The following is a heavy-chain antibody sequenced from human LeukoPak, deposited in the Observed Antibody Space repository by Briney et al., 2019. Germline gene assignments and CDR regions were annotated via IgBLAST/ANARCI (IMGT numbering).Heavy chain of an antibody. D-gene: IGHD1-1*01. CDR2: IWYSGSA. J-gene: IGHJ5*02. Sequence: PSETLSLTCNVSGDSISGSDYYWGWMRQPPGKGLEWIANIWYSGSAYYDPSLQSRVTITVDTSKNQFSPNVKSVTAGDSAVYYCLRHAGGIILTWGQGTRVAVSS. CDR1: GDSISGSDYY. V-gene: IGHV4-39*01. CDR3: LRHAGGIILT.